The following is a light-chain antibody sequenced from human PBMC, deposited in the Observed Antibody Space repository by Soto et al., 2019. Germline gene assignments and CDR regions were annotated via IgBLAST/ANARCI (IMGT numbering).Light chain of an antibody. CDR2: EVT. V-gene: IGLV2-14*01. Sequence: QSVLTQPASVSGSPGQSITIYCTGTSSDIGGYNSVSWYQQHPRKAPKLMIYEVTNRPSGISNRFSGSKSDNTASLTISGLQAEDEADYYCSSYTRGNTYVFGTGTKVTVL. CDR1: SSDIGGYNS. J-gene: IGLJ1*01. CDR3: SSYTRGNTYV.